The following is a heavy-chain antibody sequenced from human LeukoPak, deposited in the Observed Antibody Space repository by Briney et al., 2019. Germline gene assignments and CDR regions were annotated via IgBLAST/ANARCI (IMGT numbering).Heavy chain of an antibody. CDR1: GGSVSSNSYY. V-gene: IGHV4-61*01. D-gene: IGHD1-26*01. J-gene: IGHJ4*02. CDR3: STTSGADLFDY. CDR2: IYYSGST. Sequence: SSETLSLTCTVSGGSVSSNSYYWSWIRQPPGKGLEWIGYIYYSGSTNYNPSLKSRVTISVDTSKNQFSLKLSSVTAADTAVYYCSTTSGADLFDYWGQGTLVTVSS.